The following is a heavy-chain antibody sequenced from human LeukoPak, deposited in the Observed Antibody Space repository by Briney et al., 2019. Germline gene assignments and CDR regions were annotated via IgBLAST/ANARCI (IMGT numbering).Heavy chain of an antibody. CDR3: AELGITMIGGV. Sequence: GGSLRLSCAASGFTFSSYEMNWVRQAPGKGLEWVSYISSSGSTIYYADSVKGRFTVSRDNAKNSLDLQMNSLRAEDTAVYYCAELGITMIGGVWGKGTTVTISS. CDR1: GFTFSSYE. CDR2: ISSSGSTI. D-gene: IGHD3-10*02. V-gene: IGHV3-48*03. J-gene: IGHJ6*04.